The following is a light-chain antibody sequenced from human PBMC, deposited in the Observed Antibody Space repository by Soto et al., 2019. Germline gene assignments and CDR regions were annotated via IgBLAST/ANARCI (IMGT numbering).Light chain of an antibody. CDR1: SSDVGGYNY. CDR2: DVS. J-gene: IGLJ3*02. Sequence: QSALTQPASVSVSPGQSITISCTGTSSDVGGYNYVSWYQQHPGKAPKLMIYDVSNRPSGVSNRFSGSKSGNTASLTISGLQAEDEGDYYCSSYTSSSTLGVFGGGTKLTVL. CDR3: SSYTSSSTLGV. V-gene: IGLV2-14*01.